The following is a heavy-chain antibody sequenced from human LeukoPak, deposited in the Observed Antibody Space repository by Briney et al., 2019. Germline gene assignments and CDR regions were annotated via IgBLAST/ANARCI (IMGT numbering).Heavy chain of an antibody. D-gene: IGHD1-26*01. V-gene: IGHV3-7*01. J-gene: IGHJ4*02. Sequence: GGSLRLSCVVSGFTFSTYWMTWVRQAPGKGLEWVANIKEDGSEKYYVASVKGRFTVSRDNAKNSLYIQMNNMRAEDTAVYYCARDSGSYIPGCYDSWGQGTLVTVSS. CDR2: IKEDGSEK. CDR3: ARDSGSYIPGCYDS. CDR1: GFTFSTYW.